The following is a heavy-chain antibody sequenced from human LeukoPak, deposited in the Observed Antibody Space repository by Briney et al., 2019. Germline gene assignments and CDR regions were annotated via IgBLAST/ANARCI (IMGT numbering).Heavy chain of an antibody. CDR2: IIPIFGTA. D-gene: IGHD3-22*01. Sequence: GASVKVSCKASGGTFSSYAISWVRQAPGQGLEWMGGIIPIFGTANYAQKFQGRVTITADESTSTAYMELSSLRSEDTAVYYCARDPRDSSGYYYSDYWGKGTLVTVSS. CDR3: ARDPRDSSGYYYSDY. V-gene: IGHV1-69*13. CDR1: GGTFSSYA. J-gene: IGHJ4*02.